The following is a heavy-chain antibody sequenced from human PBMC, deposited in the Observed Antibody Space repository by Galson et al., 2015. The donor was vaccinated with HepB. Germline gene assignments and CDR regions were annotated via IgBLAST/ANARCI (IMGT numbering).Heavy chain of an antibody. V-gene: IGHV3-30*18. CDR3: AKVTGTRPEYSSSRPPKYYFDY. CDR2: VSYDGSNK. J-gene: IGHJ4*02. CDR1: GFTFSSYG. D-gene: IGHD6-13*01. Sequence: SLRLSCAASGFTFSSYGMHWVRQAPGKGLEWVAVVSYDGSNKYYADSVKGRFTISRDNSKNTLYLQMNSLRAEDTAVYYCAKVTGTRPEYSSSRPPKYYFDYWGQGTLVTVSS.